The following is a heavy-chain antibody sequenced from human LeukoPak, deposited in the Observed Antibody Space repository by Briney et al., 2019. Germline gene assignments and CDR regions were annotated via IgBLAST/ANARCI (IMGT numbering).Heavy chain of an antibody. CDR2: ISGSGGST. V-gene: IGHV3-23*01. Sequence: GGSLRLSCAPSGFTVSSNYMRWVRQAAGRGREWVSSISGSGGSTYYADSVKGRFTISRDNSKNTLYLQMNSLRAEDTAVYYCAKDAYALVVPAAIDYWGQGTLVTVSS. J-gene: IGHJ4*02. CDR1: GFTVSSNY. CDR3: AKDAYALVVPAAIDY. D-gene: IGHD2-2*01.